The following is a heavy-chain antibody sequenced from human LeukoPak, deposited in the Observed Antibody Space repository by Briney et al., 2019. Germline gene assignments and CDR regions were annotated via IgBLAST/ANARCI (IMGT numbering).Heavy chain of an antibody. CDR1: GGTFSSYA. CDR3: ASSIRGLYYDFWSGYPDAFDI. J-gene: IGHJ3*02. D-gene: IGHD3-3*01. CDR2: IIPIFGTA. V-gene: IGHV1-69*05. Sequence: GSSVKVSCKASGGTFSSYAISWVRQAPGQGLEWMGGIIPIFGTANYAQKFQGRVTITTDESTSTAYMELSSLRSEDTAVYYCASSIRGLYYDFWSGYPDAFDIWGQGAMVTVSS.